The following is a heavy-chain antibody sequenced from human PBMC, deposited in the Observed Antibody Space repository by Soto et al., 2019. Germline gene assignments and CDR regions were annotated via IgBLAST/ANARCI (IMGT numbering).Heavy chain of an antibody. D-gene: IGHD6-19*01. CDR3: ARRDSSGWYYAFDI. J-gene: IGHJ3*02. CDR2: IYPGDSDT. Sequence: GGSLRLSCKGSGYSFTSYWIGWVRQMPGKGLEWMGIIYPGDSDTRYSPSFQGRVSISADKSISTADLQWSSLKASDTAMYYCARRDSSGWYYAFDIWGHGTMVTVSS. V-gene: IGHV5-51*01. CDR1: GYSFTSYW.